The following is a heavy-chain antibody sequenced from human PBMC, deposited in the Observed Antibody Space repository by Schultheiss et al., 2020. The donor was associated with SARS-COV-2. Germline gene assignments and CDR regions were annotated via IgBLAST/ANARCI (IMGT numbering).Heavy chain of an antibody. CDR2: ISGGST. CDR1: GFTFSRYW. CDR3: ARDYYGMDV. V-gene: IGHV3-38*03. Sequence: GGSLRLSCAASGFTFSRYWMHWVRQAPGKGLEWVSSISGGSTYYADSRKGRFTISRDNSKNTVYLQMNTLRVEDTAVYYCARDYYGMDVWGQGTTVTVSS. J-gene: IGHJ6*02.